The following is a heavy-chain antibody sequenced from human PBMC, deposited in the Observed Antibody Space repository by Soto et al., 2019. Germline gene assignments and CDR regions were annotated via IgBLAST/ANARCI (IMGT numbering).Heavy chain of an antibody. CDR2: ISYDGSNK. CDR3: ARDLYDFWSGYFSSNFDP. V-gene: IGHV3-30-3*01. Sequence: PVGSLRLSCAASGFTFSSYAMHWVRQAPGKGLEWVAVISYDGSNKYYADSVKGRFTISRDNSKNTLYLQMNSLRAEDTAVYYCARDLYDFWSGYFSSNFDPWGQGT. CDR1: GFTFSSYA. D-gene: IGHD3-3*01. J-gene: IGHJ5*02.